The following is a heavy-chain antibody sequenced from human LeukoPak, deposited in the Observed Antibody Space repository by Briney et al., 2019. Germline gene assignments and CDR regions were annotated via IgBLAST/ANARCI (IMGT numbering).Heavy chain of an antibody. CDR3: SRGLDRRNLGS. CDR1: VASFTSDDKY. J-gene: IGHJ4*02. CDR2: IHLSGML. Sequence: SETLSLTCTLSVASFTSDDKYWNWIRQSPGKGLEWVGSIHLSGMLYNNPSLESRATMSIGPLKNPSCLNLNSVPPPHPAVSFFSRGLDRRNLGSWGQGILVTVSS. D-gene: IGHD2-2*03. V-gene: IGHV4-31*03.